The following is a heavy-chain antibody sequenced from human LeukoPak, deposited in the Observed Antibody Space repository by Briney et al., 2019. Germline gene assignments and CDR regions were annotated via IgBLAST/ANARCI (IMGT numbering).Heavy chain of an antibody. CDR3: ARASIVVVPAAMNWFDP. J-gene: IGHJ5*02. Sequence: ASVKVSCKASGYTFTGYCMHWVRQAPGQGLEWMGWINPNSGGTNYAQKFQGRVTMTRDTSISTAYMELSRLRSDDTAVYYCARASIVVVPAAMNWFDPWGQGTLVTVSS. D-gene: IGHD2-2*01. CDR1: GYTFTGYC. V-gene: IGHV1-2*02. CDR2: INPNSGGT.